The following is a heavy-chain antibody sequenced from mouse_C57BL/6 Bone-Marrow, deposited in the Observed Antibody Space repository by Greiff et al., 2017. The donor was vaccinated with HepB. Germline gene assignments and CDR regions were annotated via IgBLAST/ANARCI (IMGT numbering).Heavy chain of an antibody. J-gene: IGHJ4*01. D-gene: IGHD1-1*01. V-gene: IGHV5-17*01. CDR2: LSSGSSTI. CDR3: ARNYYGSSPYYAMDY. CDR1: GFTFSDYG. Sequence: EVQVVESGGGLVKPGGSLKLSCAASGFTFSDYGMHWVRQAPEKGLEWVAYLSSGSSTIYYADTVKGRFTISRDNAKNTLFLQMTSLRSEDTAMYYCARNYYGSSPYYAMDYWGQGTSVTVSS.